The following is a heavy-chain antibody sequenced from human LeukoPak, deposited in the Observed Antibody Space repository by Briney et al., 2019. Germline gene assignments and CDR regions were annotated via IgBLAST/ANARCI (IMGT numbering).Heavy chain of an antibody. D-gene: IGHD6-19*01. CDR3: AKVGYSSGWYSGWFDP. CDR1: GGSFSGYY. CDR2: INHSGST. Sequence: PSETLSLTCAVYGGSFSGYYWSWIRQPPGKGLEWIGEINHSGSTNYNPSLKSRVTISVDTSKNQFSLKLSSVTAADTAVYYCAKVGYSSGWYSGWFDPWGQGTLVTVSS. J-gene: IGHJ5*02. V-gene: IGHV4-34*01.